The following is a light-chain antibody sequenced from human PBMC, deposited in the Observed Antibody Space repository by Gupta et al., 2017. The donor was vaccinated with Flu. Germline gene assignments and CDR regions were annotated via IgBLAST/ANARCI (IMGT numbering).Light chain of an antibody. CDR3: CSYAGSYSYV. CDR1: SSDVGGYNY. V-gene: IGLV2-11*01. J-gene: IGLJ1*01. Sequence: QSALTQPRSVSGSPGQSVTISCTGTSSDVGGYNYVSWYKQHPGKAPKLMIYDVSKRPSGVPDRFSGSKSGNTASLTISGLQAEDEADYYCCSYAGSYSYVFGTGTKVTVL. CDR2: DVS.